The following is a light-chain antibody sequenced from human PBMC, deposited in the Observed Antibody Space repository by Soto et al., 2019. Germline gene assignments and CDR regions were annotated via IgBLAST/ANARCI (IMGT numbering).Light chain of an antibody. J-gene: IGKJ4*01. CDR3: QQYDTFPLA. V-gene: IGKV1-33*01. Sequence: DIQITKSPSSLSASVGDRVTITCLASQDITNYLNWFQHKPGKAPELLICDASNLETGVPSRFSGRGSGTHFTFTISSLQPEDIATYYCQQYDTFPLAFGGGTKVDIK. CDR2: DAS. CDR1: QDITNY.